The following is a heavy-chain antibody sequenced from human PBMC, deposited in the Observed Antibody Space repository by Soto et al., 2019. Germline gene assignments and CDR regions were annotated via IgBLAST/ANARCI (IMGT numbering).Heavy chain of an antibody. Sequence: PSETLSLTCTVSGGSISSYYWSWIRQPAGKGLEWIGRIYTSGSTNYNPSLKSRVTMSVDTSKNQFSLKLSSVTAADTAVYYCARARRGYSGYDWYFDYWGQGTLVTVPQ. D-gene: IGHD5-12*01. J-gene: IGHJ4*02. CDR2: IYTSGST. V-gene: IGHV4-4*07. CDR3: ARARRGYSGYDWYFDY. CDR1: GGSISSYY.